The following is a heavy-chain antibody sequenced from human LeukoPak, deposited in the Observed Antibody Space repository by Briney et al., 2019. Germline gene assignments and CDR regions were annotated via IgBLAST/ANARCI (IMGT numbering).Heavy chain of an antibody. Sequence: GGSLRLSCVVSGLTFRSYWMTWVRQAPGKGPEWVANIKYDGSEKYYVDSVKGRFTISRDNAENSLFLEMNSLRADDTAVYYCAKIEGSSWNLRDYYYYMDVWGKGTTVTVSS. CDR1: GLTFRSYW. D-gene: IGHD1-1*01. CDR3: AKIEGSSWNLRDYYYYMDV. V-gene: IGHV3-7*01. CDR2: IKYDGSEK. J-gene: IGHJ6*03.